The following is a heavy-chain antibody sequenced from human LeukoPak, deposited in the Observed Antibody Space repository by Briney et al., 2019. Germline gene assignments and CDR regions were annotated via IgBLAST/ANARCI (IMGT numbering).Heavy chain of an antibody. CDR1: GFTFTPYW. CDR2: INSDGSTT. Sequence: GGSLRLSCAASGFTFTPYWMYWVRHPPGKGLMWVSRINSDGSTTTYADFVQGRFTISRDNAKSTLYLQMNSLRAEDTAVYYCVRGGVGITGLDSWGQGTLVTVSS. V-gene: IGHV3-74*01. J-gene: IGHJ4*02. CDR3: VRGGVGITGLDS. D-gene: IGHD3-22*01.